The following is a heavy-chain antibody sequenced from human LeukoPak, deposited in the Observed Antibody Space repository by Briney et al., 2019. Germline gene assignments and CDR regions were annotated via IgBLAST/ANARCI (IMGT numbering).Heavy chain of an antibody. D-gene: IGHD5-18*01. CDR2: ISWNSGSI. Sequence: GGSLRLSCAASGFTYDDYAMHWVRQAPGKGLEWVSGISWNSGSIGYADSVKGRFTISRDNAKNSLYLQMNSLRAEDTAVYYCARDLFGGYSYGYYYYYGMDVWGQGTTVTVS. J-gene: IGHJ6*02. CDR3: ARDLFGGYSYGYYYYYGMDV. V-gene: IGHV3-9*01. CDR1: GFTYDDYA.